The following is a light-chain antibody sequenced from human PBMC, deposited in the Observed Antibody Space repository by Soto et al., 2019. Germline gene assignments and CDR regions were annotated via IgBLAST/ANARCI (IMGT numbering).Light chain of an antibody. CDR2: DAS. CDR1: QDISNY. Sequence: DIQMTQSPSSLSASVGDRVTITCQASQDISNYLNWYQQKPGKAPKLLIYDASNLETGVPSRFSGSGSGTDFTFTISSLQPEDIATYYCQQYDNPPLTFGGGPKVEIK. J-gene: IGKJ4*01. CDR3: QQYDNPPLT. V-gene: IGKV1-33*01.